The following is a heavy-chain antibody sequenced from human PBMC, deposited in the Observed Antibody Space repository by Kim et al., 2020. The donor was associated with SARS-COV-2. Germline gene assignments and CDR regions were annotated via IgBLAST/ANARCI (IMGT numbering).Heavy chain of an antibody. D-gene: IGHD6-13*01. CDR2: IKSKTDGGTT. V-gene: IGHV3-15*01. CDR3: TTDGPYSSSWYGDY. J-gene: IGHJ4*02. Sequence: GGSLRLSCAASGFTFSNAWMSWVRQAPGKGLEWVGRIKSKTDGGTTDYAAPVKGRFTISRDDSKNTLYLQMNSLKTEDTAVYYCTTDGPYSSSWYGDYWGQGTLVTVSS. CDR1: GFTFSNAW.